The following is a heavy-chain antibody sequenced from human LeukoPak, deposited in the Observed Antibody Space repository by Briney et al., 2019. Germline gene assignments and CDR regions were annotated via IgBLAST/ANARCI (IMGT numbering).Heavy chain of an antibody. J-gene: IGHJ4*02. CDR2: ISSTSSTM. Sequence: PGGSLRLSCAASGFTFSSFSMCWVRQAPGKGLEWVSHISSTSSTMYYADSVKGRFTISRDNAKNSLYLQMNSLRDEDTAVYYCARVTWNPRAFDYWGQGTLVTVSS. D-gene: IGHD1-1*01. CDR3: ARVTWNPRAFDY. V-gene: IGHV3-48*02. CDR1: GFTFSSFS.